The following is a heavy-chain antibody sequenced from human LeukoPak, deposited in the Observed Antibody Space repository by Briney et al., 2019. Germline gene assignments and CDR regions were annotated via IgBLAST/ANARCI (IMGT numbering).Heavy chain of an antibody. Sequence: GGSLRLSCAASGFTVITNDMTWVRQAPGKGLEWVSVLYSDGNTKYADSVQGRFTISRDNSKNTLYLEMISLSPDDTAVYYCARGVEPLAANTLAYWGQGTLVTVSS. V-gene: IGHV3-53*01. CDR2: LYSDGNT. J-gene: IGHJ4*02. CDR1: GFTVITND. CDR3: ARGVEPLAANTLAY. D-gene: IGHD1-14*01.